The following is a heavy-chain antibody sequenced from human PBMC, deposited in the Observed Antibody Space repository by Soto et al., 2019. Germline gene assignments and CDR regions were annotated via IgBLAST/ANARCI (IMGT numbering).Heavy chain of an antibody. CDR1: GYTFTSYV. Sequence: ASVKVSCKASGYTFTSYVISWVRQAPGQGLEWMGWISAYNGNTNYAQKLQGRVTMTTDTSTSTAYMELRSLRSDDTAVYYCARDPIAARLDHDAFDIWGQGTMVTVSS. CDR2: ISAYNGNT. V-gene: IGHV1-18*01. D-gene: IGHD6-6*01. CDR3: ARDPIAARLDHDAFDI. J-gene: IGHJ3*02.